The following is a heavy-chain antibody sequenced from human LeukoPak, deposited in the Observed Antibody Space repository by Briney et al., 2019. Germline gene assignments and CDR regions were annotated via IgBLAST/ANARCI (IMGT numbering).Heavy chain of an antibody. V-gene: IGHV1-18*01. D-gene: IGHD1-26*01. CDR1: GYTFTSYG. CDR3: ARARIVGATYVYYFDY. CDR2: ISAYNGNT. Sequence: GASVKVSCKASGYTFTSYGISWVRQAPGQGLEWMGWISAYNGNTNYAQKLQGRVTMTTDTSTSTAYMELRSLRSDDTAVYYCARARIVGATYVYYFDYWGQGTLVTVSS. J-gene: IGHJ4*02.